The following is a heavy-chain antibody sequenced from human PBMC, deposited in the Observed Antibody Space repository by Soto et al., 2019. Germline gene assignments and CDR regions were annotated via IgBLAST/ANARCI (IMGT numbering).Heavy chain of an antibody. Sequence: GGSLRLSCAASGFTFSNAWMSWVRQAPGKGLEWVGRIKSKTDGGTTDHAAPVKGRFTISRDDSKNTLYLQMDSLKTEDTAVYYCTTRGYRTYYYYGMDVWGQGTTVTVSS. V-gene: IGHV3-15*01. CDR2: IKSKTDGGTT. CDR1: GFTFSNAW. D-gene: IGHD5-18*01. J-gene: IGHJ6*02. CDR3: TTRGYRTYYYYGMDV.